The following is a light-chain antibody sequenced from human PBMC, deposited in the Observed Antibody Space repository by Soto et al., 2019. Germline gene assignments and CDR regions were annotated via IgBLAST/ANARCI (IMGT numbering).Light chain of an antibody. V-gene: IGKV3-11*01. J-gene: IGKJ5*01. CDR3: QQRSNWPLT. CDR1: QSVTSY. Sequence: EIVLTQSPATLSLSPGERATLSCRASQSVTSYLAWYQHKPGQAPRLLIYDASNRATGIPARFSGSGSGTDFPLTISSLEPEDFAVYYCQQRSNWPLTFGQGTRLEI. CDR2: DAS.